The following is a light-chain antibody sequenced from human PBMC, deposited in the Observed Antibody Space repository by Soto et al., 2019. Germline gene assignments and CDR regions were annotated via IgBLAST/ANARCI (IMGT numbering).Light chain of an antibody. V-gene: IGKV1-39*01. CDR3: QQSYTTPWT. CDR1: QSISKS. CDR2: AAS. J-gene: IGKJ1*01. Sequence: DFQVTQSPSSLSASVGDRVTITCRASQSISKSLNWYQQKPGKAPELLIYAASTLQSGVPSRFSGSGSGTDFTLTISSLQPEDSAIYYGQQSYTTPWTFGQGTKVDIK.